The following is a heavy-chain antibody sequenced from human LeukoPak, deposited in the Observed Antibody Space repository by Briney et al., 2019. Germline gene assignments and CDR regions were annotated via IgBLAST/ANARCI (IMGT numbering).Heavy chain of an antibody. J-gene: IGHJ4*02. V-gene: IGHV1-18*01. D-gene: IGHD3-10*01. CDR2: ISAYNGNT. Sequence: ASVKVSCKASGYTFTSYGINWVRQAPGQGLEWMGWISAYNGNTNYAQKLQGRVTMTADTSTSTAYMELRSLRSDDTAVYYCARGDYYGSGTYYKKTVDYWGQGTLVTVSS. CDR3: ARGDYYGSGTYYKKTVDY. CDR1: GYTFTSYG.